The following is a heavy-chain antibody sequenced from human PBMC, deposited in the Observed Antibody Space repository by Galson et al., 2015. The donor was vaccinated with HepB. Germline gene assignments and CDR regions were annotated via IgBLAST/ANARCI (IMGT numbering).Heavy chain of an antibody. Sequence: SVTVSCKASGYTFTSYGISWVRQAPGQGLEWMGWISAYNGNTNYAQKLQGRVTMTTDTSTSTAYMELRSLRSDDTAVYYCARDYVFRGYYDFWSGYPTPGYWGQGTLVTVSS. CDR3: ARDYVFRGYYDFWSGYPTPGY. J-gene: IGHJ4*02. V-gene: IGHV1-18*04. D-gene: IGHD3-3*01. CDR2: ISAYNGNT. CDR1: GYTFTSYG.